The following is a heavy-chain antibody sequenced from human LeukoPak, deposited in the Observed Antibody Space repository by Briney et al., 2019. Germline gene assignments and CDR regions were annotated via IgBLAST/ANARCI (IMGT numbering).Heavy chain of an antibody. J-gene: IGHJ4*02. CDR1: GASVSSGSYY. D-gene: IGHD1-7*01. V-gene: IGHV4-61*01. CDR2: VYYSGST. CDR3: ARDNWNSNIDY. Sequence: SETLSLTCTVSGASVSSGSYYWNWIRQPPGKGLEWIGCVYYSGSTNYNPSLKSRVTISVDTSKNQFSLKLSSVTAADTAVYYCARDNWNSNIDYWGRGTLVTVPS.